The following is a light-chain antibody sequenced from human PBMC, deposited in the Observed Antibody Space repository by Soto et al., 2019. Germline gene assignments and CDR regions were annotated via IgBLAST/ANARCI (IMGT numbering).Light chain of an antibody. V-gene: IGKV3-15*01. Sequence: EVVMTQSPATLPVSPGDGVTLSCRATQGIGDTLSWYLHKPGQTLRLLLYDTSTRPTGVPARFSGSRSGPEFTLTNNRLPSEDFAIDYWQAYTIWPFTFGGGPKVDIE. J-gene: IGKJ4*01. CDR2: DTS. CDR1: QGIGDT. CDR3: QAYTIWPFT.